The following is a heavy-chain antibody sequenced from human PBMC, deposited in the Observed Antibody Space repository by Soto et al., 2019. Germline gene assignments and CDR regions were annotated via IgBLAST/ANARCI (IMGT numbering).Heavy chain of an antibody. CDR2: INHSGST. CDR1: GGSFSGYY. CDR3: ATREGGGGNSGWFDP. V-gene: IGHV4-34*01. D-gene: IGHD2-21*02. Sequence: KSSETLSLTCAVYGGSFSGYYWSWIRQPPGKGLEWIGEINHSGSTNYNPSLKSRVTISVDTSKNQFSLKLSSVTAADTAVYYCATREGGGGNSGWFDPWGQGTLVTVSS. J-gene: IGHJ5*02.